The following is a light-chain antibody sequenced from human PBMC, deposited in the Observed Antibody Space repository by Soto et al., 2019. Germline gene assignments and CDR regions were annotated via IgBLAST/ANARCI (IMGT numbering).Light chain of an antibody. CDR3: QQYGSS. V-gene: IGKV3-20*01. J-gene: IGKJ1*01. CDR1: QSVSSSY. Sequence: NVLTQSPGTLSLSPGERATLSCRASQSVSSSYVAWYQQKPGQAPRLLIYGASSRATGIPDRFSGSGSGTDFTLTISRLEPEDFAVYYCQQYGSSFGQGTKVDIK. CDR2: GAS.